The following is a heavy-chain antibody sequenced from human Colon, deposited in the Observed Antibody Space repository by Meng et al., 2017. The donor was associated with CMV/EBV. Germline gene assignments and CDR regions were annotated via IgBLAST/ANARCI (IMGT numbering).Heavy chain of an antibody. CDR2: MDPTTGRT. J-gene: IGHJ1*01. V-gene: IGHV1-2*02. D-gene: IGHD3-16*01. CDR1: GYSFPGYY. Sequence: QWRLVQSGAEGRMPVASWKVSCKASGYSFPGYYIHWVRQAPGQGLEWMGWMDPTTGRTDYAQKFQGTVTMTRDTSISTAYLELSRLTSDDTAVYYCASHSSYVWGSHHWGQGTLVTVSS. CDR3: ASHSSYVWGSHH.